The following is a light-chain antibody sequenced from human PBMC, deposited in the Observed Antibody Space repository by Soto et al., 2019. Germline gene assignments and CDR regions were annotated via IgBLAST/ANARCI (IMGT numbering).Light chain of an antibody. Sequence: EIVMTQSPATLSVSPGERATLSCRASQNVYSNLAWYQQKPGQAPRLLIYGASTRATGFPPRFSGSGSGTDFTLAISSLQSEDFAVYYCQQYSSWPLTFGGGTKVEIK. V-gene: IGKV3-15*01. J-gene: IGKJ4*01. CDR3: QQYSSWPLT. CDR1: QNVYSN. CDR2: GAS.